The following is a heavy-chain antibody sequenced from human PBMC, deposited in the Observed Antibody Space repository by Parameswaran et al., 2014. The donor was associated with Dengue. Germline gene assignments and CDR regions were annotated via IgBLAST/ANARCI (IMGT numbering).Heavy chain of an antibody. CDR2: ISSSGSTI. V-gene: IGHV3-11*01. Sequence: VRQAPGKGLEWVSYISSSGSTIYYADSVKGRFTISRDNAKNSLYLQMNSLRAEDTAVYYCARGMYCSSTSCYDYWGQGTLVTVSS. D-gene: IGHD2-2*01. CDR3: ARGMYCSSTSCYDY. J-gene: IGHJ4*02.